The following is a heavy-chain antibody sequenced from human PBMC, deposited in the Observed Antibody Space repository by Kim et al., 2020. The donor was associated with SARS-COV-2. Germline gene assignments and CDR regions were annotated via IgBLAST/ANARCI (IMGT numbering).Heavy chain of an antibody. CDR1: GFTISRNY. CDR2: IYSGGSP. CDR3: ARTGAYSYYGMDI. Sequence: GGSLRLSCAASGFTISRNYMNWVRQAPGEGLGWDSVIYSGGSPLYADTVKGRFTVSRDIAKSTVYLQMNSLRADDTAVYYCARTGAYSYYGMDIWGQGTTVTVSS. D-gene: IGHD4-4*01. J-gene: IGHJ6*02. V-gene: IGHV3-53*01.